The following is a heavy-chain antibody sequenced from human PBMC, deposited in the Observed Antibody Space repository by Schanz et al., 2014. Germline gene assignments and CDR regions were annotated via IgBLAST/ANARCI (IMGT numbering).Heavy chain of an antibody. CDR1: GFTFSSYA. CDR3: AKSLESCPGGRCSRGYFDY. D-gene: IGHD2-8*02. V-gene: IGHV3-48*01. J-gene: IGHJ4*02. Sequence: EVHLLDSGGGLVQPGGSLRLSCAASGFTFSSYAMSWVRQAPGKGLEWVSYVSRSTPDIYYADSVKGRFTMSRDNAKNSVFLQMNSLRAEDTAVYYCAKSLESCPGGRCSRGYFDYWGQGTLVTVSS. CDR2: VSRSTPDI.